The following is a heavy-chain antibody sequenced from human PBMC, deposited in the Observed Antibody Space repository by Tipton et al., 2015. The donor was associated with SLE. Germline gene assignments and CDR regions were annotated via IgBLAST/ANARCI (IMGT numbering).Heavy chain of an antibody. Sequence: SLRLSCAASRFSFSYYALSWVRQAPGKGLEWVSGISGSGGTKYYAASVKGRVTISRDNSKNTLYLQMKSLRAEDTALYYCAKARPYSGSQSFDYWGQGTLVTVSS. CDR3: AKARPYSGSQSFDY. D-gene: IGHD1-26*01. CDR2: ISGSGGTK. CDR1: RFSFSYYA. V-gene: IGHV3-23*01. J-gene: IGHJ4*02.